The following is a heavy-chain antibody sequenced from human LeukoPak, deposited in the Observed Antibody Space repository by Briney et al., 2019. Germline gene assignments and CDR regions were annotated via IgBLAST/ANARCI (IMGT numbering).Heavy chain of an antibody. CDR1: GGSISSYY. J-gene: IGHJ4*02. Sequence: PSETLSHTCTVSGGSISSYYWSWIRQPPGKGLEWIGYIYYSGSTNYNPSLKSRVTISVDTSKNQFSLKLSSVTAADTAVYYCARLRGYYFDYWGQGTLVTVSS. CDR2: IYYSGST. V-gene: IGHV4-59*08. CDR3: ARLRGYYFDY. D-gene: IGHD3-16*01.